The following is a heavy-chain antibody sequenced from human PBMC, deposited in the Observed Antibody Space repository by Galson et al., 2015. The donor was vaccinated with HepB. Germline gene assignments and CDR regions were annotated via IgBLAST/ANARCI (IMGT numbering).Heavy chain of an antibody. J-gene: IGHJ6*03. CDR2: IIPIFGTA. D-gene: IGHD5-12*01. V-gene: IGHV1-69*13. CDR1: GGTFSSYA. Sequence: SVKVSCKASGGTFSSYAISWVRQAPGQGLEWMGGIIPIFGTANYAQKFQGRVTITADESTSTAYMELSSLRSEETAVYYCARSRGVATIGGGEYYYYYMDVWGKGTTVTVSS. CDR3: ARSRGVATIGGGEYYYYYMDV.